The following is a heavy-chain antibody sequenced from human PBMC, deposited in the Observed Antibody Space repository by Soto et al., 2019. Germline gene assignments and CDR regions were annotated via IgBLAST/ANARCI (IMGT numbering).Heavy chain of an antibody. J-gene: IGHJ4*01. Sequence: SVKVSCKASGGTFSSYAISWVRQAPGQGLEWMGGIIPIFGTANYAQKFQGRVTITADESTSTAYMELSSLRSEDTAVYYCARGGLLIVAADYFDYWGQGTLVTVSS. CDR1: GGTFSSYA. D-gene: IGHD6-13*01. V-gene: IGHV1-69*13. CDR3: ARGGLLIVAADYFDY. CDR2: IIPIFGTA.